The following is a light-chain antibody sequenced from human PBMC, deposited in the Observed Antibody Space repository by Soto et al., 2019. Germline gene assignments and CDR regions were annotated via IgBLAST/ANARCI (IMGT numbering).Light chain of an antibody. CDR1: QSISNY. V-gene: IGKV1-39*01. Sequence: DIQMTQSPSSLSASVGDRVTITCRASQSISNYLNWYQQQPGKAPKLLIYVASNLQSGVPSRFSGSGSGTDFTLTISSLQPEDFATYYCPQSYSSPWTFGLGTSVEIK. J-gene: IGKJ1*01. CDR2: VAS. CDR3: PQSYSSPWT.